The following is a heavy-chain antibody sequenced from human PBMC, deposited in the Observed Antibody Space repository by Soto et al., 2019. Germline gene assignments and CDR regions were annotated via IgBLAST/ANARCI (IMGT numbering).Heavy chain of an antibody. CDR3: AGLIDTVFDRFDS. Sequence: EVELVESGGGLVQPGGSLKLSCAASGFSLSGSFIHWVRQASGKGPEWVGRIASRAHNYATEYGTSVQGRFTVSRDDSLITAYLQMNALKTEETAVYFCAGLIDTVFDRFDSWGRGILVTVSA. D-gene: IGHD5-18*01. V-gene: IGHV3-73*02. CDR2: IASRAHNYAT. CDR1: GFSLSGSF. J-gene: IGHJ4*02.